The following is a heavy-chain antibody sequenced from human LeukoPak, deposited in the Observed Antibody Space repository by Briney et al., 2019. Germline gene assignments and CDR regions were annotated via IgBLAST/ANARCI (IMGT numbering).Heavy chain of an antibody. V-gene: IGHV1-69*04. D-gene: IGHD5-24*01. Sequence: SVRVSCKASGGTFSSYAISWVRQAPGQGLEWMGRIIPIFGIANYAQKFQGRVTITADKSTSTAYMELSSLRSEDTAVYYCARLRERWLQLEGSDFDYWGQGTLVTVSS. CDR1: GGTFSSYA. CDR3: ARLRERWLQLEGSDFDY. CDR2: IIPIFGIA. J-gene: IGHJ4*02.